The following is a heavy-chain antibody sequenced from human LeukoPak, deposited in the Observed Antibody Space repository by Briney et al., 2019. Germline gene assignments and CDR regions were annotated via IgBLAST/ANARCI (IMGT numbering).Heavy chain of an antibody. Sequence: GASLRLSCAASGFTFSDYGMSWVRQAPGKGLERVAATSRSGDVTFHADSVRGRFSISRDNSKDTLYVQMNSLRAEDTAVYYCAKELRSGGVVTNFDYWGQGTLVTVSS. J-gene: IGHJ4*02. V-gene: IGHV3-23*01. CDR2: TSRSGDVT. CDR1: GFTFSDYG. CDR3: AKELRSGGVVTNFDY. D-gene: IGHD3-22*01.